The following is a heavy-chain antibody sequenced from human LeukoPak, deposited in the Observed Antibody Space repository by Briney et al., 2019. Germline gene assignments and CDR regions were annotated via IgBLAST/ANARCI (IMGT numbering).Heavy chain of an antibody. D-gene: IGHD3-10*01. J-gene: IGHJ4*02. CDR3: ASIYGSGSYVFDY. CDR1: GYSISSGYY. CDR2: VYHSGST. Sequence: PSETLSLTCTVSGYSISSGYYWGWIRQPPGKGLEWIGSVYHSGSTYYNPSLKSRVTISVDTSKNQFSLKLSSVTAADTAVYYCASIYGSGSYVFDYWGQGTLVTVSS. V-gene: IGHV4-38-2*02.